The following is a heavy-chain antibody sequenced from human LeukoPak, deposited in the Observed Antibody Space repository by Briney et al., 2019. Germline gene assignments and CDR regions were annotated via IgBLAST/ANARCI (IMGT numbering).Heavy chain of an antibody. J-gene: IGHJ4*02. Sequence: ASVRVSCKASGYTFTSYDINWVRQAPGQGLEWMGWMNPNSGNTVYAQNFQGRLTITRNTSISTAYMQLSSLRSEDTAVYYCPRGSRFRLAYFDDWGQGRPVTVSS. CDR1: GYTFTSYD. V-gene: IGHV1-8*03. CDR3: PRGSRFRLAYFDD. CDR2: MNPNSGNT. D-gene: IGHD3-16*01.